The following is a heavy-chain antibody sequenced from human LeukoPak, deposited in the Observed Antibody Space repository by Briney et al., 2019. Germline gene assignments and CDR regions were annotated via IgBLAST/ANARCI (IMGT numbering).Heavy chain of an antibody. CDR1: GYTFTSYD. J-gene: IGHJ3*02. Sequence: ASVKVSCKASGYTFTSYDINWVRQATGQGLEWMGWMNPNSGNTGYAQKFQGRVTITRNTSISTAYMELSSLRSEDTAVYYCARYGPAAANDAFDIWGQGTMVTVPS. V-gene: IGHV1-8*03. D-gene: IGHD2-2*01. CDR3: ARYGPAAANDAFDI. CDR2: MNPNSGNT.